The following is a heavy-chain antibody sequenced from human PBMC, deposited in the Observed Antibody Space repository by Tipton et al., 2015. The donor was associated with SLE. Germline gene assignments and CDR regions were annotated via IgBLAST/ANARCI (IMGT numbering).Heavy chain of an antibody. J-gene: IGHJ3*02. Sequence: TLSLTCTVPGGSISSHYWSWIRQPPGKGLEWIGYIYYSGSTNYNPSLKSRVTISVDTSKNQFSLKLSSVTAADTAVYYCARDAPSERWLQLHAFDIWGQGTMVTVSS. CDR3: ARDAPSERWLQLHAFDI. CDR1: GGSISSHY. V-gene: IGHV4-59*11. CDR2: IYYSGST. D-gene: IGHD5-24*01.